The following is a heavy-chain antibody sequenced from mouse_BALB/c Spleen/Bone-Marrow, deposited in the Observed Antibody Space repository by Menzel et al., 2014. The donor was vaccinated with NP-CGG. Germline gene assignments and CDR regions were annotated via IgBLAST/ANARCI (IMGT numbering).Heavy chain of an antibody. CDR2: ISNGGGTT. Sequence: EVKLQESGGGLVQPGGSLKLSCAVSGFTFSSYTMSWVRQIPEKRLEWVAYISNGGGTTYYPDTLKGRFTISRDNTKNTLYLQMSSLKSEDTAMYYRARHGLRRDWHFDVWGAGATVTVSS. D-gene: IGHD2-2*01. CDR1: GFTFSSYT. CDR3: ARHGLRRDWHFDV. J-gene: IGHJ1*01. V-gene: IGHV5-12-2*01.